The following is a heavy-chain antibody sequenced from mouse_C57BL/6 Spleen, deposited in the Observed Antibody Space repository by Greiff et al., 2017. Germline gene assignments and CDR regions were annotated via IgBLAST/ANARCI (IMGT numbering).Heavy chain of an antibody. CDR1: GYTFTDYY. D-gene: IGHD1-1*01. V-gene: IGHV1-26*01. Sequence: EVQLQQSGPELVKPGASVKISCKASGYTFTDYYMNWVKQSHGKSLEWIGDINPNNGGTSYNQKFKGKATLTVDKSSSTAYMELRSLTSEDSAVYYCARMRNYYGSSYVLYYAMDYWGQGTSVTVSS. CDR2: INPNNGGT. J-gene: IGHJ4*01. CDR3: ARMRNYYGSSYVLYYAMDY.